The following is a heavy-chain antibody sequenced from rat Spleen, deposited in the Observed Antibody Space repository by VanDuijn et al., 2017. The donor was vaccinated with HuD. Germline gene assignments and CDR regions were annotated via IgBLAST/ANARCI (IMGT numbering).Heavy chain of an antibody. V-gene: IGHV5-46*01. Sequence: EVQLVESGGGLVQPGRSMKLSCAASGFTFSSFPMAWVRQAPTKGLEWVASISPSGGSTYYRDSVKGRFTISRDNAKSTLYLQMDSLRSEDTATYYCARPFYYYDGYYHPFAYWGQGTLVTVSS. CDR2: ISPSGGST. J-gene: IGHJ3*01. CDR1: GFTFSSFP. CDR3: ARPFYYYDGYYHPFAY. D-gene: IGHD1-12*03.